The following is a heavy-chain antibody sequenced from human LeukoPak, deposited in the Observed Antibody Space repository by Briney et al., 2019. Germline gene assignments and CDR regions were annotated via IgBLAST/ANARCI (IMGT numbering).Heavy chain of an antibody. CDR1: GGFFSGYY. Sequence: SETLSLTCAVYGGFFSGYYWSWNRQPPGKGLEWIGEINHSGSTNYNPSLKSRVTISVDTSKNQFSLKLSSVTAADTAVYYCARNQLLLTPHYYYYYGMDVWGKGSTVTVSS. V-gene: IGHV4-34*01. J-gene: IGHJ6*04. CDR3: ARNQLLLTPHYYYYYGMDV. CDR2: INHSGST. D-gene: IGHD2-2*01.